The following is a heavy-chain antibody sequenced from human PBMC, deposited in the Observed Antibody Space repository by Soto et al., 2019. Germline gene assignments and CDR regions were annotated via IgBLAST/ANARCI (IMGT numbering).Heavy chain of an antibody. J-gene: IGHJ5*02. V-gene: IGHV1-18*01. CDR1: GYTFASYG. CDR3: ARLGTLGYCISTSCSMGFDP. CDR2: ISAYNGNT. Sequence: ASVKVSCTASGYTFASYGISWVRQAPGQGLEWMGWISAYNGNTNYAQKLQGRVTMTTDTSTSTAYMELRSLRSDDTAVYYCARLGTLGYCISTSCSMGFDPWGQGTLVTSPQ. D-gene: IGHD2-2*01.